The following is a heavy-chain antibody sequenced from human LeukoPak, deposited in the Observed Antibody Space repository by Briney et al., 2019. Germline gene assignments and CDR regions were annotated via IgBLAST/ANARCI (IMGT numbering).Heavy chain of an antibody. CDR3: ARAYYYDSSGYYLSPYNFDY. D-gene: IGHD3-22*01. V-gene: IGHV5-51*01. J-gene: IGHJ4*02. CDR1: GYSFTTYW. CDR2: IYPGDSDT. Sequence: PGESLKISCKVSGYSFTTYWIGWVRQMPGKGLEWMGIIYPGDSDTRYSPSFQGQVTISADKSISTAYLQWSSLKASDTAMYYCARAYYYDSSGYYLSPYNFDYWGQGTLVTVSS.